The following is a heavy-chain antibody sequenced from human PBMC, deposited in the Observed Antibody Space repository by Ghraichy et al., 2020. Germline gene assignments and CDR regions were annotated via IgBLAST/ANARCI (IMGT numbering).Heavy chain of an antibody. CDR1: GFTFSSYA. J-gene: IGHJ4*02. CDR3: ASPISGPPSDY. V-gene: IGHV3-30*04. CDR2: ISYDGSNK. D-gene: IGHD3-10*01. Sequence: GGSLRLSCAASGFTFSSYAMHWVRQAPGKGLEWVAVISYDGSNKYYADSVKGRFTISRDNSKNTLYLQMNSLRAEDTAVYYCASPISGPPSDYWGQGTLVTVSS.